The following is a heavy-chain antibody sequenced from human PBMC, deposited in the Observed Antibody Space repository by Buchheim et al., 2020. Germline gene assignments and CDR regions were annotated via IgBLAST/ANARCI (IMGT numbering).Heavy chain of an antibody. Sequence: QVQLQESGPGLVKPSETLSLTCSVSGGSISSYYWYWIRQPPGKGLEWIGYIYYSGSTNYNPSLKSRVTIPVDTSKNQSSLKLSSVTAADTAVYYCARSVGGATNYWGQGTL. D-gene: IGHD1-26*01. V-gene: IGHV4-59*01. CDR2: IYYSGST. CDR3: ARSVGGATNY. CDR1: GGSISSYY. J-gene: IGHJ4*02.